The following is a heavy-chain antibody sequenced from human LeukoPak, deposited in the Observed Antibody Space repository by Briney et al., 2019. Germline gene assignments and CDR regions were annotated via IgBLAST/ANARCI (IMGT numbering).Heavy chain of an antibody. V-gene: IGHV3-9*01. J-gene: IGHJ5*02. CDR3: ARGGGGYSSNWFDP. D-gene: IGHD5-18*01. CDR1: GFTFDDYA. Sequence: GGSLRLSCAASGFTFDDYAMHWVRQAPGKGLEWVSGISWNSGSIGYADSVKGRFTISRDNAKNSLFLQMSSLRAEDTAVYYCARGGGGYSSNWFDPWGQGTLVTVSS. CDR2: ISWNSGSI.